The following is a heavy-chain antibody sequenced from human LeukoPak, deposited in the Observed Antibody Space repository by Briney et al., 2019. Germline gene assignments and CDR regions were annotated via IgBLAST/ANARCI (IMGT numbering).Heavy chain of an antibody. CDR1: GYTFTSYG. J-gene: IGHJ4*02. CDR2: ISAYNGNT. Sequence: ASVKVSCKATGYTFTSYGISWARQAPAQGLEWMGWISAYNGNTNYAQKLQGRVTMTTDTSTSTAYMELRSLRSDDTAAYYCARVHFIAAGDYWGQGTLVTVSS. D-gene: IGHD6-13*01. V-gene: IGHV1-18*01. CDR3: ARVHFIAAGDY.